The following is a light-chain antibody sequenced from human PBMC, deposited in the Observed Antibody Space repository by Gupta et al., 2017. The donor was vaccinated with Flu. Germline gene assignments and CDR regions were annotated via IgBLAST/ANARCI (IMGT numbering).Light chain of an antibody. Sequence: SGNKLGDKFASGYQQASRQSHKLVIYKDTRWPSGSRDRFSGANSGDTATLPISGTQAMDEADYYCKTWDSNTVVFGGGTKLTVL. V-gene: IGLV3-1*01. CDR2: KDT. CDR1: KLGDKF. J-gene: IGLJ2*01. CDR3: KTWDSNTVV.